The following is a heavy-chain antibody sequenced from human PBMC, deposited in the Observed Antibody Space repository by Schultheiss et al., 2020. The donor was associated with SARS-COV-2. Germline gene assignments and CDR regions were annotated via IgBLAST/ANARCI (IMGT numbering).Heavy chain of an antibody. D-gene: IGHD3-10*01. CDR1: GFTFSSYG. Sequence: GGSLRLSCAASGFTFSSYGMHWVRQAPGKGLEWVSVISKDGTNEYYADSVKGRFTISRDNAKNSLYLQMNSLRAEDTAVYYCAKDRGITMVRGVTPLPHYWGQGTLVTVSS. J-gene: IGHJ4*02. CDR3: AKDRGITMVRGVTPLPHY. CDR2: ISKDGTNE. V-gene: IGHV3-30*12.